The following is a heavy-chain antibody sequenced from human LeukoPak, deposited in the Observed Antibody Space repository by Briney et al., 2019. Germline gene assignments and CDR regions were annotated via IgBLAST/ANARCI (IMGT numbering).Heavy chain of an antibody. CDR1: GFTFSSYA. CDR2: ISYDGSNK. V-gene: IGHV3-30-3*01. D-gene: IGHD3-9*01. CDR3: ARDRPLILNYFDY. J-gene: IGHJ4*02. Sequence: PGGSLRLSCAASGFTFSSYAMHWVRQAPGKGLEWVAVISYDGSNKYYADSVKGRFTISRDNSKNTLYLQMNSLRAEDTAVYYCARDRPLILNYFDYWGQGTLVTVSS.